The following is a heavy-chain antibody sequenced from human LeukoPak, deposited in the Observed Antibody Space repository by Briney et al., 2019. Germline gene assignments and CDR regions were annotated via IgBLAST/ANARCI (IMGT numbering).Heavy chain of an antibody. Sequence: GGSLRLSCAASGFTVTTNYMSWVRQAPGKGLECVSVIYSGGGTYYAAAVKGRSTISRDNSKNTLYLQMNSLRAEDTAVYYCARLYWGSGFDYWGQGTLVTVSS. CDR2: IYSGGGT. J-gene: IGHJ4*02. D-gene: IGHD2-8*02. V-gene: IGHV3-66*01. CDR3: ARLYWGSGFDY. CDR1: GFTVTTNY.